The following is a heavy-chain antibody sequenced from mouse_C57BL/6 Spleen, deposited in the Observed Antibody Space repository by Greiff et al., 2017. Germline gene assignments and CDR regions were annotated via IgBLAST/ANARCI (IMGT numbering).Heavy chain of an antibody. J-gene: IGHJ3*01. Sequence: VQLKQSVAELVRPGASVKLSCTASGFNIKNTYMHWVKQRPEQGLEWIGRIDPANGNTKYAAKFQVKATITADTSYNTASLQLSSLTSADTAIYYCARGDGYTWFAGWGQGTLVTVSA. D-gene: IGHD2-3*01. V-gene: IGHV14-3*01. CDR1: GFNIKNTY. CDR3: ARGDGYTWFAG. CDR2: IDPANGNT.